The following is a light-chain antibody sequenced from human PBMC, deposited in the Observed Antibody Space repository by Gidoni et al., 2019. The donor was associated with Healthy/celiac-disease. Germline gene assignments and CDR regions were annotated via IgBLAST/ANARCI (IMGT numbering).Light chain of an antibody. CDR1: QSISSY. V-gene: IGKV1-39*01. J-gene: IGKJ5*01. Sequence: IQMTQSPSSLSASVGDRVTITCRASQSISSYLNWYQQKPGKAPKLLIYAASSLQSGVPSRFSGSGSGTDFTLTIGSLQPKDFATYDCQQSYSTQITFGQGTRLEIK. CDR2: AAS. CDR3: QQSYSTQIT.